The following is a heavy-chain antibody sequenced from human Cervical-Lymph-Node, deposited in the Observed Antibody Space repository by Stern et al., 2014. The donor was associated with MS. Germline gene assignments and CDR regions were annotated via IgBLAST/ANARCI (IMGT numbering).Heavy chain of an antibody. CDR3: ARGHYYDTSGYHPYYFDY. J-gene: IGHJ4*02. V-gene: IGHV4-34*01. D-gene: IGHD3-22*01. CDR2: INHSGST. CDR1: GGSFSGYY. Sequence: QVQLQQWGAGLLKPSETLSLTCAVYGGSFSGYYWSWIRQPPGKGLEWIGEINHSGSTNYNPSLKSRVTISVDTPKTQFSLKLISVTAADTAVYYCARGHYYDTSGYHPYYFDYWGQGTLVTVSS.